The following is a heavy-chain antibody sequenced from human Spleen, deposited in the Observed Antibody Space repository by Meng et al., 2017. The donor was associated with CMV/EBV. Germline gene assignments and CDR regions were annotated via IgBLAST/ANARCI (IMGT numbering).Heavy chain of an antibody. V-gene: IGHV3-30-3*01. D-gene: IGHD6-19*01. CDR2: ISYDGSNK. Sequence: GGSLRLSCAASGFTFSSYAMHWVRQAPGKGLEWVAVISYDGSNKYYADSVKGRFTISRDNSKNTVYLQMSSLRAEDTAVYYCVAVAGIGYWGQGMLVTVSS. CDR3: VAVAGIGY. CDR1: GFTFSSYA. J-gene: IGHJ4*02.